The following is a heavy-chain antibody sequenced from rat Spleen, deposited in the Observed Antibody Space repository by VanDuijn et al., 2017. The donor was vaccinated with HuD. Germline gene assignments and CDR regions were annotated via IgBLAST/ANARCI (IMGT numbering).Heavy chain of an antibody. CDR2: ISYDGSST. D-gene: IGHD5-1*01. Sequence: EVQLVESGGGLVQPGRSLKLSCAASGFTFSNYGMHWIRQAPTKGLEWVATISYDGSSTYYRDSVKGRFTISRDNAKSTLYLQMDSLRSEDTATYYCARHGLGEDYWGQGVMLTVSS. V-gene: IGHV5-29*01. CDR1: GFTFSNYG. CDR3: ARHGLGEDY. J-gene: IGHJ2*01.